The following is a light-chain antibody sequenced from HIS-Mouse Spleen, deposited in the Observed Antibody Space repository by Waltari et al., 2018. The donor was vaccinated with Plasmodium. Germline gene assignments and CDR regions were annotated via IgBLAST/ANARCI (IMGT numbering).Light chain of an antibody. V-gene: IGLV3-19*01. J-gene: IGLJ3*02. CDR1: SPRSYY. CDR2: GKN. Sequence: SSELTQDPAVSVALGQTVRITCQGDSPRSYYASRYKQKPGQAPVLIIYGKNNRPSGIPDRFSGSSSGNTASLTITGAQAEDEADYYCNSRDSSGNHWVFGGGTKLTVL. CDR3: NSRDSSGNHWV.